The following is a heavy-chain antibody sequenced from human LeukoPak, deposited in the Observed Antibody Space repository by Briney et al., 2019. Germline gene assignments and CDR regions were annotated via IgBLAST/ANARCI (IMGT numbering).Heavy chain of an antibody. CDR2: TYYRSKWFY. CDR1: GDSVSSNNAV. V-gene: IGHV6-1*01. CDR3: ARSVNSGCLDY. J-gene: IGHJ4*02. D-gene: IGHD3-10*01. Sequence: SQTLSLTCAISGDSVSSNNAVWNWIRQSPSRGLGWLGKTYYRSKWFYDYAVSVKSRITITPDTSKNHLSLQLDSVTPEDTAVYYCARSVNSGCLDYWGQGVLVTVSS.